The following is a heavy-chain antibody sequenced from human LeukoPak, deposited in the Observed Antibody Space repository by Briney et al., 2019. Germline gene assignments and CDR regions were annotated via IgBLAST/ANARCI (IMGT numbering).Heavy chain of an antibody. CDR3: ASEGDLDY. CDR1: GFTFSRYS. D-gene: IGHD3-10*01. V-gene: IGHV3-21*01. Sequence: GGSLRLSCAASGFTFSRYSMNWVRQAPGKGLEWVSGISSSSSYIYYADSVKGRFTISRGNAKNSLSLQMNSLRAEDTAVYYCASEGDLDYWGQGTLVTVSS. CDR2: ISSSSSYI. J-gene: IGHJ4*02.